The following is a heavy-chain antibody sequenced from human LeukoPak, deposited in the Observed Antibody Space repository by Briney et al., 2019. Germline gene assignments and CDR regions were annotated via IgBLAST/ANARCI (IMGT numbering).Heavy chain of an antibody. CDR3: ARDQYYYDSSDHGY. CDR2: ISSSSSYI. J-gene: IGHJ4*02. D-gene: IGHD3-22*01. V-gene: IGHV3-21*01. Sequence: PGGSLRLSCAASGFTFSSYGMHWVRQAPGKGLEWVSSISSSSSYIYYADSVKGRFTISRDNAKNSLYLQMNSLRAEDTAVYYCARDQYYYDSSDHGYWGQGTLVTVSS. CDR1: GFTFSSYG.